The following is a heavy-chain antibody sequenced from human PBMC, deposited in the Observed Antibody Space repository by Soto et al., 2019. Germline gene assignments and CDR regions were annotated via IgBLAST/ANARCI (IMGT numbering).Heavy chain of an antibody. Sequence: ASVKVSCKASGYTFTSYGISWVRQAPGQGLEWMGWISAYNGNTNYAQKLQGRVTMTTDTSTSTAYMELRSLRSDDTAVYYCARRYYDSSGQGWWFYPWGQGTLVTVSS. J-gene: IGHJ5*02. CDR1: GYTFTSYG. D-gene: IGHD3-22*01. V-gene: IGHV1-18*01. CDR3: ARRYYDSSGQGWWFYP. CDR2: ISAYNGNT.